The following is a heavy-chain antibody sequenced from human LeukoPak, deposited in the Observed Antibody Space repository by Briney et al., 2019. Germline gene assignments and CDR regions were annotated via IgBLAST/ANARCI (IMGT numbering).Heavy chain of an antibody. Sequence: GGSLRLSCAASGFTFSSFGMHWVRQAPGKGLEWVAVISYDGSNKCYADSVKGRFTTSRDNSKNTMYLQMNSLGAEDTALYYCAKDSSSGSPYYYYYMDVWGKGTTVTISS. CDR1: GFTFSSFG. D-gene: IGHD6-19*01. J-gene: IGHJ6*03. V-gene: IGHV3-30*18. CDR2: ISYDGSNK. CDR3: AKDSSSGSPYYYYYMDV.